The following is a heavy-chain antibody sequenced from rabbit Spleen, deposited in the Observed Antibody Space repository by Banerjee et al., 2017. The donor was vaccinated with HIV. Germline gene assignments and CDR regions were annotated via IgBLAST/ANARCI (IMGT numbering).Heavy chain of an antibody. V-gene: IGHV1S45*01. CDR3: AGGMDDVIGGYFSW. J-gene: IGHJ3*01. CDR1: GVSLNDKDV. CDR2: IYTGTGNS. D-gene: IGHD4-2*01. Sequence: EQLEESGGGLVKPEGSLTLTCKASGVSLNDKDVMCWVRQAPGKGLEWIACIYTGTGNSASGSRAQGRIFKSRTSSATVKMQMTRVADADTDSCFCAGGMDDVIGGYFSWWGQGTLVTVS.